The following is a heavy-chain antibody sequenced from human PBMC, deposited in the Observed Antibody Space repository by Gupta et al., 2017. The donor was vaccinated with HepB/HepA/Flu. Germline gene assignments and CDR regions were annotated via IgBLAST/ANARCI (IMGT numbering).Heavy chain of an antibody. CDR1: GFTFSSYA. Sequence: EVQLLESGGGLVQPGGSLRLSCAASGFTFSSYAMSWVRQAPGKGLEWVAAISGSGGSTYYADSVKCRFTISRDNSKNTLYLQMNRLRAEDTAVYYCAKGAYSYGYPYYFDYWGQGTLVTVSS. CDR2: ISGSGGST. V-gene: IGHV3-23*01. CDR3: AKGAYSYGYPYYFDY. D-gene: IGHD5-18*01. J-gene: IGHJ4*02.